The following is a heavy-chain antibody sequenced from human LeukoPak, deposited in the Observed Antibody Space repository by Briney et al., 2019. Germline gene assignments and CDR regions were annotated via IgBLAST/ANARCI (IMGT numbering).Heavy chain of an antibody. CDR3: ARSYYDFWSGYYRSVWFDP. D-gene: IGHD3-3*01. J-gene: IGHJ5*02. CDR1: GHNFNTYW. CDR2: IYPGDSDT. Sequence: GESLKISSQGSGHNFNTYWIGWVRQKPGKGLEWMWIIYPGDSDTRYRPSFQGQVTISADKSISTAYLQWSSLKASDTAMYYCARSYYDFWSGYYRSVWFDPWGQGTLVTVSS. V-gene: IGHV5-51*03.